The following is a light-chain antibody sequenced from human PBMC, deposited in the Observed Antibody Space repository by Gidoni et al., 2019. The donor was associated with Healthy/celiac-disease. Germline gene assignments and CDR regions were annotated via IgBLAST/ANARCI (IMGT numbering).Light chain of an antibody. CDR1: QSLSSSY. CDR3: QQYGSSS. V-gene: IGKV3-20*01. CDR2: GAS. J-gene: IGKJ3*01. Sequence: EIVLTPSPGTLSLPPGERATLSCRTSQSLSSSYLAWYKQKPGQAPRILIDGASSRATGIPDRVSGSGSGTDFTITISRLEPEDVAVYYCQQYGSSSFGPGTKVDIK.